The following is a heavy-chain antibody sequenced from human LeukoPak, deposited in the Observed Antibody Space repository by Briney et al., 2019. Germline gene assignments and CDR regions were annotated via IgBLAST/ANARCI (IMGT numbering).Heavy chain of an antibody. V-gene: IGHV3-53*01. J-gene: IGHJ6*02. CDR2: IYGGGST. Sequence: PGGSLGLSCAASGFPLYSNYMNWGRQAPGKGPEWVSVIYGGGSTHYADSVKGRFTISRDNSKNTLYVQINSLRAEDTAVYYCARGLYQYGMDVWGQGTTVTVSS. CDR3: ARGLYQYGMDV. D-gene: IGHD2/OR15-2a*01. CDR1: GFPLYSNY.